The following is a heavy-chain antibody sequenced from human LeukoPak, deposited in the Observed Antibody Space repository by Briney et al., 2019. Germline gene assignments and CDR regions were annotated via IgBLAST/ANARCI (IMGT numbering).Heavy chain of an antibody. CDR2: IYYSGST. Sequence: SEILSLTCTVSGGSISSYYWSWIRQPPGKGLEWIGYIYYSGSTNYNPSLKSRVTISVDTSKNQFSLKLSSVTAADTAVYYCARGSCSGGSCYSDGMDVWGQGTTVTVSS. CDR1: GGSISSYY. D-gene: IGHD2-15*01. J-gene: IGHJ6*02. V-gene: IGHV4-59*01. CDR3: ARGSCSGGSCYSDGMDV.